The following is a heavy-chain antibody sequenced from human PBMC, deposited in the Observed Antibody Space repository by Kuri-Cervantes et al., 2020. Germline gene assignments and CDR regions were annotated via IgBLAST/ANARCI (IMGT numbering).Heavy chain of an antibody. D-gene: IGHD3-9*01. V-gene: IGHV4-59*01. CDR2: IYYSGST. CDR3: ASTSDILTGYADYFDS. J-gene: IGHJ4*01. Sequence: SETLSLTCTVSGGSISSYYWSWIRQPPGKGLEWIGYIYYSGSTNYNPSLKGRVTISVDTSKNQFSLKLSSVTAADTPVYYCASTSDILTGYADYFDSLGPGTLVTVSS. CDR1: GGSISSYY.